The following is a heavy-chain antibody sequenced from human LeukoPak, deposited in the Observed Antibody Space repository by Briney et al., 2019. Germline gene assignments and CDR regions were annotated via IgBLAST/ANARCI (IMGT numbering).Heavy chain of an antibody. D-gene: IGHD3-22*01. CDR2: ISGSGGST. Sequence: LGGSLRVSCAASGFTFRSYAMSWVRQAPGKGLEWVSAISGSGGSTYYADSVKGRFTISRDNSKNTLYLQMNSLRAEDTAVYYCAKVGFGRYYYDSSGYYYWGQGTLVSVSS. CDR3: AKVGFGRYYYDSSGYYY. V-gene: IGHV3-23*01. CDR1: GFTFRSYA. J-gene: IGHJ4*02.